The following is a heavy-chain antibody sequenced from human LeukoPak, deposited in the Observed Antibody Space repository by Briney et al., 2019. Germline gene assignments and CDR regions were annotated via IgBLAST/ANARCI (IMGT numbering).Heavy chain of an antibody. CDR2: IYHSGST. V-gene: IGHV4-38-2*01. D-gene: IGHD4-23*01. J-gene: IGHJ4*02. CDR1: GYSISSGYY. Sequence: SETLSLTRAVSGYSISSGYYWGWIRQPPGKGLEWIGSIYHSGSTYYNPSLKSRVTISVDTSKNQFSLKLSSVTAADTAVYYCGRVFGGNRYFDYWGQGTLVTVSS. CDR3: GRVFGGNRYFDY.